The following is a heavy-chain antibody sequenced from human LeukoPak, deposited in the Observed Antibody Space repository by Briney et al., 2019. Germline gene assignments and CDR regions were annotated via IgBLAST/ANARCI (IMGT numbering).Heavy chain of an antibody. V-gene: IGHV1-3*01. D-gene: IGHD1-1*01. CDR3: ARGPNWNDNDWFDP. CDR1: GYTFTNYA. J-gene: IGHJ5*02. CDR2: INAGNGNT. Sequence: GASVKVSCKASGYTFTNYAIQWVRQAPGQWLEWMGWINAGNGNTKYSQKFQGRVTITRDTSAITAYMELSSLRSEDTAVYYCARGPNWNDNDWFDPWGQGTLVTVSS.